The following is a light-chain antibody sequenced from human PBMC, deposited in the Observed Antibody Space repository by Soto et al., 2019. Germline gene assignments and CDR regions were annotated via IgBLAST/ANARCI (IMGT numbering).Light chain of an antibody. CDR1: SSDVGGYNY. J-gene: IGLJ3*02. CDR3: RSFTSINTWV. V-gene: IGLV2-14*01. Sequence: QSALTQPASVSGSPGQSITISCTGTSSDVGGYNYVSWYQQHPGKAPKLMIYEVSNRPSGVSNRFFGSKSGNTASLTISGLQTEDEADYYCRSFTSINTWVFGGGTQLTVL. CDR2: EVS.